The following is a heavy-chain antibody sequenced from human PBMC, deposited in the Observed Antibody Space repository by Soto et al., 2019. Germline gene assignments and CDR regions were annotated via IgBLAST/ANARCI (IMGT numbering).Heavy chain of an antibody. V-gene: IGHV3-13*05. Sequence: EVQLVESGGGLVQPGGSLRLSCEASGFTFRNYDMHWVRQGTGKGLEWVSGISAAGDPDYADSVEGRFTISRENAQNSFFLQMNTLRVVDTAVYYCARTDRDFYVLDVWGQGTTVIVSS. CDR2: ISAAGDP. CDR3: ARTDRDFYVLDV. CDR1: GFTFRNYD. J-gene: IGHJ6*02.